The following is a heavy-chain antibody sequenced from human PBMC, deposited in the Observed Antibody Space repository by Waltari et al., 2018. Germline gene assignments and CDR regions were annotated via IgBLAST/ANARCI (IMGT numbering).Heavy chain of an antibody. CDR2: IYYTGSS. CDR3: ARRGDSSGYYVFDS. V-gene: IGHV4-59*01. Sequence: QVQLQESGPGLVKPSETLSLTCTVPGGSISNYYWSWIRQPPGKGLEWIGYIYYTGSSNYNPSLRGRVTISLDTSKNQFSLTLSSVTAADTAVYYCARRGDSSGYYVFDSWGQGTLVTVSS. CDR1: GGSISNYY. J-gene: IGHJ4*02. D-gene: IGHD3-22*01.